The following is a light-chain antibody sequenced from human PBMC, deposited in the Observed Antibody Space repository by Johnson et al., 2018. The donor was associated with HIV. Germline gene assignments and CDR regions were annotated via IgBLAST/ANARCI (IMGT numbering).Light chain of an antibody. CDR1: SSNIGNNY. Sequence: QSVLTQPPSVSAAPGQKVTISCSGSSSNIGNNYVSWYRQLPGTAPKLLIYENNKRPSGIPDRFSGSKSGTSATLGITGLQTGDEADYYCGTWDSSLRVGFFGTGTKVTVL. J-gene: IGLJ1*01. V-gene: IGLV1-51*02. CDR2: ENN. CDR3: GTWDSSLRVGF.